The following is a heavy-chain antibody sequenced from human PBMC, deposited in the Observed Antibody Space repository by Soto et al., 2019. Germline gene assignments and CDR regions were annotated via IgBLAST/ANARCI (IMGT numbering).Heavy chain of an antibody. J-gene: IGHJ4*02. V-gene: IGHV4-39*01. D-gene: IGHD6-13*01. CDR3: ALIAAAEYYFDY. CDR1: GGSISSSSYY. Sequence: QLQLQESGPGLVKPSETLSLTCTVSGGSISSSSYYWGWIRQPPGKGLEWIGSIYYSGSTYYNPSLKSRVTMSVDTSKNQFSLKLSSVTAADTAVYYCALIAAAEYYFDYWGQGTLVTVSS. CDR2: IYYSGST.